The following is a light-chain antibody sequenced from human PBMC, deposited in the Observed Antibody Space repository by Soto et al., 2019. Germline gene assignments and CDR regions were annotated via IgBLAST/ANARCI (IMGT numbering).Light chain of an antibody. CDR2: GAS. Sequence: PGERVTLSCRASQSVSSSYLTWYQQKPGQAPRLLIYGASTRATGIPARFSGSGSGTDFTLTISSLQPEYFAVYYCQQDYNLPPLTFGGGTKVEIK. CDR1: QSVSSSY. J-gene: IGKJ4*01. V-gene: IGKV3D-7*01. CDR3: QQDYNLPPLT.